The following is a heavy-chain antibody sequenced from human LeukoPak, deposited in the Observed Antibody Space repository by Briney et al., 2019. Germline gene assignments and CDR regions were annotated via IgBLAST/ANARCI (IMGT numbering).Heavy chain of an antibody. D-gene: IGHD2-21*02. CDR3: ARDRGTNIVTAGLRPGYIDC. CDR2: RWYDGSNK. V-gene: IGHV3-33*01. CDR1: GFTFKTYG. J-gene: IGHJ4*02. Sequence: GGSLRLSCAAAGFTFKTYGMHWLRQAPGKGPGWVALRWYDGSNKYYADSVKGRFTISRDNSRDTLFLLMNSLRVEDSAVYYCARDRGTNIVTAGLRPGYIDCWGQGTLVTVSS.